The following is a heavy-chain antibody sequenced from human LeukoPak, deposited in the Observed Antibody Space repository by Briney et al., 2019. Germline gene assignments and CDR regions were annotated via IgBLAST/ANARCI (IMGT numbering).Heavy chain of an antibody. J-gene: IGHJ5*02. V-gene: IGHV4-59*02. CDR3: TRGHWGLQS. Sequence: SETLSLTCTVSGASVTDFYWSWIRQSPGKGLEWISYIHHSGNSDYNPSLRSRVTTSLDTSKNQFSLNLISVTAADTAVYYCTRGHWGLQSWSQGTLVTVSS. D-gene: IGHD7-27*01. CDR1: GASVTDFY. CDR2: IHHSGNS.